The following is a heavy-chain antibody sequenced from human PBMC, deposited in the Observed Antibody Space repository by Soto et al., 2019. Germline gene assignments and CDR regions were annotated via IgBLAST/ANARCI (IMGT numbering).Heavy chain of an antibody. Sequence: QVQLVQSGAEVKKPGASVKVSCKASGYTFTSYGISWVRQAPGQGLEWMGWISAYNGNTNYAQKLQGRVTMTTDTSTSTAYMELRSLRSDDTAVYHCARDRPDIVVVVAAYNWFDPWGQGTLVTVSS. D-gene: IGHD2-15*01. CDR3: ARDRPDIVVVVAAYNWFDP. V-gene: IGHV1-18*01. CDR2: ISAYNGNT. J-gene: IGHJ5*02. CDR1: GYTFTSYG.